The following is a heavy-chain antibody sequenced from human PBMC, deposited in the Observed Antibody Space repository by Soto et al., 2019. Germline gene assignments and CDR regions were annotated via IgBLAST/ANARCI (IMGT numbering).Heavy chain of an antibody. J-gene: IGHJ5*02. CDR2: ISAYNGNT. V-gene: IGHV1-18*01. D-gene: IGHD3-3*01. Sequence: ASVKVSCKASGYTFTSYGISWVRQAPGQGLEWMGWISAYNGNTNFAQKLQGRVTMTTDTSTSTAYMELRSLRSDDTAVYYCARALDGRMYYDFWSGYNWFDPWGQGTLVTVPS. CDR3: ARALDGRMYYDFWSGYNWFDP. CDR1: GYTFTSYG.